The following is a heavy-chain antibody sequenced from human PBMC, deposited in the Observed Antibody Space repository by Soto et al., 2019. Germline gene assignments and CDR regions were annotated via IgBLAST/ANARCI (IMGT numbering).Heavy chain of an antibody. D-gene: IGHD6-19*01. CDR2: ISGSGGST. V-gene: IGHV3-23*01. CDR3: AKDTYSSGWFPPAFDI. CDR1: GFTFSSYA. J-gene: IGHJ3*02. Sequence: GGSLRLSCAASGFTFSSYAMSWVRQAPGKGLEWVSAISGSGGSTYYADSVKGRFTISRDNSKNTLYLQMNSLRAEDTAVYYCAKDTYSSGWFPPAFDIWGQGTMVTVSS.